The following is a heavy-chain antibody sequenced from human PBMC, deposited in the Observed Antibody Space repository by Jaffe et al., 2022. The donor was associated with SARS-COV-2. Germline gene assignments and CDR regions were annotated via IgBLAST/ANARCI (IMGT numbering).Heavy chain of an antibody. V-gene: IGHV3-72*01. CDR2: TRNKANSYTT. CDR1: GFTFSDHY. D-gene: IGHD2-15*01. CDR3: TRGAGPAAPWYYYGLDV. J-gene: IGHJ6*02. Sequence: EVQLVESGGDLVQPGGSLGLSCAASGFTFSDHYMDWVRQAPGKGLEWVARTRNKANSYTTEYAASVKGRFVISRDDSKNLVYLHMSSLKSEDTAVYFCTRGAGPAAPWYYYGLDVWGQGTTVTVSS.